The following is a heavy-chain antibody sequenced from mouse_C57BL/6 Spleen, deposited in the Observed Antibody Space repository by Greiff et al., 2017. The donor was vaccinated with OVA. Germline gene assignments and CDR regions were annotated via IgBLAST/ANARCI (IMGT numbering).Heavy chain of an antibody. CDR2: IHPSDSDT. V-gene: IGHV1-74*01. D-gene: IGHD2-4*01. CDR1: GYTFTSYW. CDR3: ATEGYDYDVWFAY. Sequence: QVQLKESGAELVKPGASVKVSCKASGYTFTSYWMHWVKQRPGQGLEWIGRIHPSDSDTNYNQKFKGKATLTVDKSSSTAYMQLSSLTSEDSAVYYCATEGYDYDVWFAYWGQGTLVTVSA. J-gene: IGHJ3*01.